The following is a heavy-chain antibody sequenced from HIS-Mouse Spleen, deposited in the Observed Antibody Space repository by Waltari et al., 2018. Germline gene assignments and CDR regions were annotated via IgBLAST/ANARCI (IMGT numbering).Heavy chain of an antibody. V-gene: IGHV4-39*07. CDR3: AREIPYSSSWYDWYFDL. CDR2: IYYRGST. J-gene: IGHJ2*01. D-gene: IGHD6-13*01. CDR1: GGSISSSSYY. Sequence: QLQLQESGPGLVKPSETLSLTCTVSGGSISSSSYYWGWIRQPPGKGLEWIGSIYYRGSTSCNPSLQSGVTISVDTTKNQFSLKLSSVTAADTAVYYCAREIPYSSSWYDWYFDLWGRGTLVTVSS.